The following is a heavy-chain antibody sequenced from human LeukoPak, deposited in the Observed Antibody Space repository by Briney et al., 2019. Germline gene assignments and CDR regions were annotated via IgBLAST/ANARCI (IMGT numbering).Heavy chain of an antibody. D-gene: IGHD3-16*01. Sequence: GGSLRLSCAASGFTFEDFSMHWVRQAPGKGLEWLSLITGDGGTTYYTDSVKGRFTVSRDNSRNSLYLQMNSLNTGDSAVYYCAKVKYIYSYALDVWGQGTMVIVSS. CDR3: AKVKYIYSYALDV. CDR1: GFTFEDFS. V-gene: IGHV3-43*02. CDR2: ITGDGGTT. J-gene: IGHJ6*02.